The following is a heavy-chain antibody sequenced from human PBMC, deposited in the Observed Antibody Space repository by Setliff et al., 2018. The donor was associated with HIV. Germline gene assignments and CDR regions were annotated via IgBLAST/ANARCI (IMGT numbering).Heavy chain of an antibody. J-gene: IGHJ4*02. CDR1: GFTFSNYA. D-gene: IGHD3-22*01. CDR2: IDQSGSEK. Sequence: GGSLRLSCAASGFTFSNYAMGWVRQAPGKGLEWVANIDQSGSEKNYVDSVKGRFTISRDSSKNTLYLQMNSLRAEDTAVYYCAKDVYVAKYYYGSSGYSGSYYFDYWGQGTLVTVSS. V-gene: IGHV3-7*03. CDR3: AKDVYVAKYYYGSSGYSGSYYFDY.